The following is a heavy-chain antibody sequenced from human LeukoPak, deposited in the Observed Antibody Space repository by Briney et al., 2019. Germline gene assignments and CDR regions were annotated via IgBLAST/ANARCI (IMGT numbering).Heavy chain of an antibody. J-gene: IGHJ4*02. V-gene: IGHV4-38-2*02. CDR1: GYSISSGYY. CDR3: ARGALMYYYDSSGYSFDY. D-gene: IGHD3-22*01. Sequence: SETLSLTCTVSGYSISSGYYWGWIRQSPGKGLEWIGSIYHSGSTYYNPSLKSRVTISVDTSKNQFSLKLSSVTAADTAVYYCARGALMYYYDSSGYSFDYWGQGTLVTVSS. CDR2: IYHSGST.